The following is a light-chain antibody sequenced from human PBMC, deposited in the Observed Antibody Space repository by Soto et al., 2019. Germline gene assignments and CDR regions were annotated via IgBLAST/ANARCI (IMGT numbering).Light chain of an antibody. CDR2: GAS. J-gene: IGKJ1*01. V-gene: IGKV3-20*01. CDR3: QEYGSSRT. CDR1: QSVRSTY. Sequence: EIVLTQSPGTLSLSPGERATLSCRASQSVRSTYLAWYQQKPGQAPRLLIYGASSRATGISDRFSGSGSGTDFTLTIRRLEPEDFAVYYCQEYGSSRTFGQGTKVEIK.